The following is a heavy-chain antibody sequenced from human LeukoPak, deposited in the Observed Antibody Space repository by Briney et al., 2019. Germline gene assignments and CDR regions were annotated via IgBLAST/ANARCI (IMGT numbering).Heavy chain of an antibody. CDR2: ISSSGSTI. CDR3: ATEGYRDSY. CDR1: GFTFSSYE. Sequence: GGSLRLSCAASGFTFSSYEMNWVCQAPGKGLEWVSYISSSGSTIYYADSVKGRFTISRDNAKNSLYLQMNSLRAEDTAVYYCATEGYRDSYWGQGTLVTVSS. D-gene: IGHD6-13*01. V-gene: IGHV3-48*03. J-gene: IGHJ4*02.